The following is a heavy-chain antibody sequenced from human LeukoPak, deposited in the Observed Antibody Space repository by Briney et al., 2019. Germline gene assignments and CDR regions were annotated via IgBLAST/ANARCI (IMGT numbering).Heavy chain of an antibody. D-gene: IGHD6-19*01. J-gene: IGHJ4*02. CDR3: AKDENIAVAGTAIDY. CDR1: GFTFDDYA. Sequence: GGSLRLSCAASGFTFDDYAMHWVRQAPGKGLEWVSGISWNSGSIGYADSVKGRFTISRDNAKNSLYLQMNSLRAEDTALYYCAKDENIAVAGTAIDYWGQGTLVTVSS. V-gene: IGHV3-9*01. CDR2: ISWNSGSI.